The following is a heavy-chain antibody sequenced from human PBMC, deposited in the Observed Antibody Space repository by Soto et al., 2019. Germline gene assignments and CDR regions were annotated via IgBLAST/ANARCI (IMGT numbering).Heavy chain of an antibody. CDR2: ISGSGGST. CDR3: AKAPPVFPTDIFSPPARDY. V-gene: IGHV3-23*01. CDR1: GFTFSSYA. J-gene: IGHJ4*02. Sequence: EVQLLESGGGLVQPGGSLRLSCAASGFTFSSYAMSWVRQAPWKWLEWVAAISGSGGSTYYADSVKGRFTISRDNSKTTLYLQRNSQRDEATAVYYCAKAPPVFPTDIFSPPARDYGGEGPLVAVSS. D-gene: IGHD2-15*01.